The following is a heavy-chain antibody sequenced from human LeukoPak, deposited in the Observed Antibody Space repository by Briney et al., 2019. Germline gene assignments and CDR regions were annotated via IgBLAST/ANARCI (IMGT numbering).Heavy chain of an antibody. CDR1: IDSFSNYH. D-gene: IGHD1-26*01. CDR2: VNESGGT. Sequence: SETLSLTCAVYIDSFSNYHWNWIRQTPAKGLEWIGEVNESGGTNISPSLRSRVILSVDTSKNQFSLKLISVTVADTAVYYCARGQGATVPQVGKNWFDPWGQGTRVTVSS. V-gene: IGHV4-34*01. CDR3: ARGQGATVPQVGKNWFDP. J-gene: IGHJ5*02.